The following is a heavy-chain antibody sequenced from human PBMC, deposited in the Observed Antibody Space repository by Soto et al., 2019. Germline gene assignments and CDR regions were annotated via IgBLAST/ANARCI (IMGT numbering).Heavy chain of an antibody. CDR1: GYTFTIYG. V-gene: IGHV1-18*01. D-gene: IGHD5-12*01. CDR2: ISPDNGNT. J-gene: IGHJ6*02. CDR3: ARALGYSGYAGMDV. Sequence: QVQLVQSGGEVKKPGASVKVSCKASGYTFTIYGINWVRQAPGQGLEWMGWISPDNGNTNYAQKPQGRVTMTTDTSTSTAYTELRSLRSDDTAVYYCARALGYSGYAGMDVWGQGNTVTVSS.